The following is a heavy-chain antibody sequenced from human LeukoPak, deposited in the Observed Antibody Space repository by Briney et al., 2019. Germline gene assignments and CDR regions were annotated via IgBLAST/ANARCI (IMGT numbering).Heavy chain of an antibody. J-gene: IGHJ5*02. CDR2: ISHSDDST. D-gene: IGHD3-3*01. CDR1: GFLFHVYT. V-gene: IGHV3-23*01. Sequence: PGGSLRLSCRTSGFLFHVYTMTWVRQTPGKGLEWISSISHSDDSTYYADSVKGRFTISRGNSKDTVYLQMNSLRVDDTALYHCAKSYDTSTSPDHWGQGILVSVSS. CDR3: AKSYDTSTSPDH.